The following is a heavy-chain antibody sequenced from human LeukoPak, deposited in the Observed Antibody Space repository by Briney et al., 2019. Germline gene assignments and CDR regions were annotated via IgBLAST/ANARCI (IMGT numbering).Heavy chain of an antibody. J-gene: IGHJ3*02. Sequence: PGCSLRLPCALSGFTFTNYALYWLRPAPGRGLDCVSGISRRGGSTSFADSVNGRFTISRDNSKNIMYLEMNSLRAEDTAIYYCAKDRFCSSVSCTGGTAFDIWGQGTLVTVSP. D-gene: IGHD2-2*01. CDR1: GFTFTNYA. CDR2: ISRRGGST. CDR3: AKDRFCSSVSCTGGTAFDI. V-gene: IGHV3-23*01.